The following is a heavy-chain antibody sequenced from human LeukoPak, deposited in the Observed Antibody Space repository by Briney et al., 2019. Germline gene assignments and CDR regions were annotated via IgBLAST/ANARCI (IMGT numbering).Heavy chain of an antibody. Sequence: PGGSLRLSCAASGFTFSSYWMSWVRQAPGKGLEWVSTISGSGGSTYYADSVKGRFTISRDNSKNTLYLQMNSLRAEDTAVYYCAKGRIGYSYGYSEYWGRGTLVTVSS. D-gene: IGHD5-18*01. CDR3: AKGRIGYSYGYSEY. CDR2: ISGSGGST. V-gene: IGHV3-23*01. CDR1: GFTFSSYW. J-gene: IGHJ4*02.